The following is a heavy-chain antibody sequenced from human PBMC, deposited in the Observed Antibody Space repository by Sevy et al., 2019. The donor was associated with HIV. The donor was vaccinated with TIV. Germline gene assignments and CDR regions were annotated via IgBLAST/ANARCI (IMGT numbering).Heavy chain of an antibody. Sequence: SETLSLTCTVSGGSISSGDYYGSWIRQPPGKGLEWIGYIYYSGSTYYNPSLKSRVTISVDTSKNQFSLKLRSVTAAATAVYYCARARITMVRGVIIGDWFDPWGQGTLVTVSS. V-gene: IGHV4-30-4*01. CDR3: ARARITMVRGVIIGDWFDP. D-gene: IGHD3-10*01. CDR1: GGSISSGDYY. J-gene: IGHJ5*02. CDR2: IYYSGST.